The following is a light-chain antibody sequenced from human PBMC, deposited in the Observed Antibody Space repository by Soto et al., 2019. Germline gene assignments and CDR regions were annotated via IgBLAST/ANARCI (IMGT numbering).Light chain of an antibody. V-gene: IGKV1-5*03. CDR1: QSISSW. J-gene: IGKJ3*01. CDR3: QHYDTYSGT. Sequence: DIQMTQSPSTLSASVGDRVTITCRASQSISSWLAWYQQKPGKAPKLLIYRASSLESGVPPRFSGSGSGSEFTLTFSSLQPDDFATYYCQHYDTYSGTFGPGTEVDIK. CDR2: RAS.